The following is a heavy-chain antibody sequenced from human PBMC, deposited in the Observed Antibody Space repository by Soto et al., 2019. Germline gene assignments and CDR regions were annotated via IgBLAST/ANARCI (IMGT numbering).Heavy chain of an antibody. CDR2: IIPIFGTA. J-gene: IGHJ6*02. Sequence: ASEKVSCKASGGTFSSYAISWVRQAPGQGLEWMGGIIPIFGTANYAQKFQGRVTITADKSTSTAYMELSSLRSEDTAVYYCARGIEPPYYYYYGMDVWGQGTTVTVSS. CDR3: ARGIEPPYYYYYGMDV. V-gene: IGHV1-69*06. CDR1: GGTFSSYA.